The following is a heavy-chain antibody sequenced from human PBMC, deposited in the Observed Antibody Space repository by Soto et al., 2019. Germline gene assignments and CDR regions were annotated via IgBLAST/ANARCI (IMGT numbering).Heavy chain of an antibody. CDR3: ARSLGDYYYGMDV. J-gene: IGHJ6*02. D-gene: IGHD1-26*01. CDR2: IDPSDSYT. V-gene: IGHV5-10-1*01. CDR1: GYSFTIYW. Sequence: PGESLKISCNGSGYSFTIYWISLVLQMPGKGLEWMGRIDPSDSYTNYSPSFQGHVTISADKSISTAYLQWSSLKASDTAMYYCARSLGDYYYGMDVWGQGTTVTVSS.